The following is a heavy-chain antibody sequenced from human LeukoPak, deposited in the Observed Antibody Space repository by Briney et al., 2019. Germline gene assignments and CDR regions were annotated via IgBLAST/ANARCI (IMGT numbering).Heavy chain of an antibody. Sequence: GGSLRLSCAASGFTFNTYWMTWVRQAPGKGLEWVANIKQDGGEKNYVDSVKGRSTISRDNAKNSLFLQMNSLRVEDTAVYYCARDGYNWNDLDYWGQGTLVTVSS. CDR3: ARDGYNWNDLDY. D-gene: IGHD1-1*01. CDR1: GFTFNTYW. CDR2: IKQDGGEK. J-gene: IGHJ4*02. V-gene: IGHV3-7*01.